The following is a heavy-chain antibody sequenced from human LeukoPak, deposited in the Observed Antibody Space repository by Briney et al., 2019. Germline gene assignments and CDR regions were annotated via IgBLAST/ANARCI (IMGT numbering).Heavy chain of an antibody. J-gene: IGHJ6*02. CDR1: GYTFPNYG. V-gene: IGHV1-18*01. Sequence: ASVKVSCKASGYTFPNYGLIWVRQAPGQGLEWMGWISAYNGDTNYAPTLQGRVTMTTDASTSTAYMELRSLRSDDTAVYYCAGVRIGQQLDKYYYYAMDVWGQGTTVTVSS. D-gene: IGHD6-13*01. CDR2: ISAYNGDT. CDR3: AGVRIGQQLDKYYYYAMDV.